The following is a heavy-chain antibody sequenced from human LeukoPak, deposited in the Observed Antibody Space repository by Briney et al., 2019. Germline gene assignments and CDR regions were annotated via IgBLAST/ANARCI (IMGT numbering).Heavy chain of an antibody. J-gene: IGHJ4*02. CDR2: ISSSGSTK. CDR3: ARDGHAYGRGSPHY. V-gene: IGHV3-11*01. D-gene: IGHD3-10*01. CDR1: GFTFSDYY. Sequence: GGSLRLSCAASGFTFSDYYMSWIRQAPGKGLEWVSYISSSGSTKYYADSVKGRFTISRDNAKNSYLQMNSLGAEDTAVYYRARDGHAYGRGSPHYWGQGTLVTVSS.